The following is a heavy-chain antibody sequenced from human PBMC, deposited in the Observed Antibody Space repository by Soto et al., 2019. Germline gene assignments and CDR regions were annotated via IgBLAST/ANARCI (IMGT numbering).Heavy chain of an antibody. J-gene: IGHJ3*02. V-gene: IGHV3-30-3*01. CDR3: ARDGSIQPLLYEAFDI. Sequence: GGSLRLSCAASGFTFSSYAMHWVRQAPGKGLEWVAVISYDGSNKYYADSVKGRFTISRDNSKNTLYLQMNSLRDEDTAVYYCARDGSIQPLLYEAFDIWGQGTMVTVSS. CDR1: GFTFSSYA. D-gene: IGHD2-2*02. CDR2: ISYDGSNK.